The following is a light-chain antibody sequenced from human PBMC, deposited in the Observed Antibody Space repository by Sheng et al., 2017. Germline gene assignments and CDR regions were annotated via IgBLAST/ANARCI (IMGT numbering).Light chain of an antibody. V-gene: IGLV2-14*03. CDR1: TSDVGGYKF. CDR2: EVS. Sequence: QSALTQPASVSGSPGQSITISCTGTTSDVGGYKFVSWYQQHPGKDPKLMIYEVSNRPSGVSNRFSGSKSGNTASLTISGLQAEDEADYYCSSYTSSSTAVVFGGGTKLTVL. J-gene: IGLJ2*01. CDR3: SSYTSSSTAVV.